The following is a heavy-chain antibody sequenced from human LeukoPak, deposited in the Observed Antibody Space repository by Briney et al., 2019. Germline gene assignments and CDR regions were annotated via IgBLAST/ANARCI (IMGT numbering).Heavy chain of an antibody. CDR1: GFTVSSNY. Sequence: GGSLRLSCAASGFTVSSNYMGWVRQAPGKGLEWVSVIYSGGSTYYADSAKGRFTISRDNSKNTLYLQMNSLRAEDTAVYYCARVGSGWYSDYWGQGTLVTVSS. J-gene: IGHJ4*02. CDR3: ARVGSGWYSDY. CDR2: IYSGGST. D-gene: IGHD6-19*01. V-gene: IGHV3-53*01.